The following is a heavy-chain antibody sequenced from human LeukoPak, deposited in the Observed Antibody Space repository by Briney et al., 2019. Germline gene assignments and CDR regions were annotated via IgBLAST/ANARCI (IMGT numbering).Heavy chain of an antibody. D-gene: IGHD3-22*01. Sequence: SVKVSCKASGGTFSSYAISWVRQAPGQGLEWMGRIIPILGIANYAQKFQGRVTITADKSTSTAYMELSSLRSEDTAVYYCARGGRREYYDSSGADYYYYGMDVWGQGTTVTVSS. V-gene: IGHV1-69*04. CDR3: ARGGRREYYDSSGADYYYYGMDV. J-gene: IGHJ6*02. CDR2: IIPILGIA. CDR1: GGTFSSYA.